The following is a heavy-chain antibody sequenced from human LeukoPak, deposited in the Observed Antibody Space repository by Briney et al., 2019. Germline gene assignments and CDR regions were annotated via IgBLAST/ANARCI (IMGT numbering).Heavy chain of an antibody. Sequence: SETLSLTCTVSGGSISSSSYYWSWIRQPPGKGLEWIGYIYYSGSTNYNPSLKSRVTISVDTSKNQFSLKLSSVTAADTAVYYCARSGWYAPDAFDIWGQGTMVTVSS. CDR3: ARSGWYAPDAFDI. D-gene: IGHD2-15*01. J-gene: IGHJ3*02. CDR2: IYYSGST. CDR1: GGSISSSSYY. V-gene: IGHV4-61*01.